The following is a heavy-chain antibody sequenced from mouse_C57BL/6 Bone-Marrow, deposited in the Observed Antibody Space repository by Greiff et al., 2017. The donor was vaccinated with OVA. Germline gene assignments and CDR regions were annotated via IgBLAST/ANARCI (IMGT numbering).Heavy chain of an antibody. Sequence: VQLQQSGAELVRPGASVTLSCKASGYTFTDYEMHWVKQTPVHGLEWIGAIDPETGGTAYNQKFKGQAILTADKSSSTAYMELRSLTSEDSAVYYCTRSPITTVVPLYFDYWGQGTTLTVSS. CDR3: TRSPITTVVPLYFDY. J-gene: IGHJ2*01. D-gene: IGHD1-1*01. CDR1: GYTFTDYE. CDR2: IDPETGGT. V-gene: IGHV1-15*01.